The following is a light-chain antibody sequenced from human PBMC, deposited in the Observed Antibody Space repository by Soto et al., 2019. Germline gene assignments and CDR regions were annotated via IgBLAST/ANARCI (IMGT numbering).Light chain of an antibody. Sequence: DIQMTQSPSTLSASVGDRVTITCRASQSISSWLAWYQQKPGQPPKLLISWASTRESGVPDRFSGSGSGTEFTLTISSLQSEDFAVYYCQQYNNWPPYTFGQGTKVDIK. CDR2: WAS. J-gene: IGKJ2*01. CDR3: QQYNNWPPYT. V-gene: IGKV1-5*03. CDR1: QSISSW.